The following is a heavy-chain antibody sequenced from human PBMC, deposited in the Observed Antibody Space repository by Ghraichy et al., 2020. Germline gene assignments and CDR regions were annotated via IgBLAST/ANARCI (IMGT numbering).Heavy chain of an antibody. D-gene: IGHD2-2*01. V-gene: IGHV3-43D*03. Sequence: GGSLRLSCAASGFTFDDYAMHWVRQAPGKGLEWVSLISWDGGSTYYADSVKGRFTISRDNSKNSLYLQMNSLRAEDTALYYCAKEIGYCSSASCPYYYYGMDVWGQGTTVTVSS. CDR2: ISWDGGST. CDR1: GFTFDDYA. CDR3: AKEIGYCSSASCPYYYYGMDV. J-gene: IGHJ6*02.